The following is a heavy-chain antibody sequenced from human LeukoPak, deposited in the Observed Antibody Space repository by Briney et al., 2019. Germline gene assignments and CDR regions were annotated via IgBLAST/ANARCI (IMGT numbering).Heavy chain of an antibody. V-gene: IGHV4-34*01. CDR2: INHSGST. Sequence: PSETLSLTCAVYGGSFSGYYWSWIRQPPGKGLEWIGEINHSGSTNYNPSLKSRVTISVDTSKNQFSLKLSSVTAADTAVYYCARRSGGPYSYISYYYYGMDVWGQGTTVTVSS. CDR1: GGSFSGYY. D-gene: IGHD3-3*01. J-gene: IGHJ6*02. CDR3: ARRSGGPYSYISYYYYGMDV.